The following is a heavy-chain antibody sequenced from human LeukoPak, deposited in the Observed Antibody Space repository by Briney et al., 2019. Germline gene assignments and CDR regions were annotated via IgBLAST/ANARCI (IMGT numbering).Heavy chain of an antibody. D-gene: IGHD3-10*01. CDR2: ISYNGTSK. CDR3: ASALWFGYLDY. CDR1: GFTFNSYA. Sequence: PGGSLRLSCAASGFTFNSYAIHWVRQAPGKRLEWVAVISYNGTSKYYADSVKGRFTISRDNSKNTLYLQMDSLRAEDTAVYYCASALWFGYLDYWGQGTLVTVSS. V-gene: IGHV3-30*04. J-gene: IGHJ4*02.